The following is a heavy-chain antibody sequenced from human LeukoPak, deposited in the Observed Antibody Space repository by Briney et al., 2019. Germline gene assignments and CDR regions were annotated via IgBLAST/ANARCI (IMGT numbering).Heavy chain of an antibody. CDR1: GYSISSGYY. CDR3: ARGGFTMIVWIRGPDSPKNWFDP. CDR2: IYHSGST. Sequence: SETLSLTCTVSGYSISSGYYWGWIRQPPGKGLEWIGSIYHSGSTYYNPSLKSRVTISVDTSKNQFSLKLSSVTAADTAVYYCARGGFTMIVWIRGPDSPKNWFDPWGQGTLVTVSS. J-gene: IGHJ5*02. D-gene: IGHD3-22*01. V-gene: IGHV4-38-2*02.